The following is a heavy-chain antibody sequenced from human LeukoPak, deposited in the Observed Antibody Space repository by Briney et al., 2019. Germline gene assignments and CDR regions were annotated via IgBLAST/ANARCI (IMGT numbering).Heavy chain of an antibody. CDR1: GGSISSSSYY. CDR2: IYYSGST. CDR3: ARTESYYYYYMDV. J-gene: IGHJ6*03. Sequence: SSETLSLTCTVSGGSISSSSYYWGWVRHPPGKGLGWIGTIYYSGSTYYNPSLKSRVTISVDTSKNQFSLKLSSVTAADTAVYYCARTESYYYYYMDVWGKGTTVTVSS. V-gene: IGHV4-39*01.